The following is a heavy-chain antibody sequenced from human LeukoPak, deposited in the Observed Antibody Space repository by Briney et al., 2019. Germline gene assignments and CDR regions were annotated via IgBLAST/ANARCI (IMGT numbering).Heavy chain of an antibody. CDR1: GGTFSSYA. V-gene: IGHV1-69*13. Sequence: SVKVSCKASGGTFSSYAISWVRQAPGQGLEWMGGIIPIFGTANYAQKFQGRVTITADESTSTAYMELSSLRSEDTAVYYCARDGGGTYSSSPSDYWGQGTLVTVSS. J-gene: IGHJ4*02. CDR2: IIPIFGTA. CDR3: ARDGGGTYSSSPSDY. D-gene: IGHD6-6*01.